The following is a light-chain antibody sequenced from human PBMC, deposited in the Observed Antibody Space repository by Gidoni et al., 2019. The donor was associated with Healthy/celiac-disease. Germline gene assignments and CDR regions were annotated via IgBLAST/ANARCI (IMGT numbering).Light chain of an antibody. CDR1: SSHIGSNT. CDR3: AAWDDSLNGWV. CDR2: SNN. Sequence: QSVLTQPPSPSGTPGQRVTISCSGSSSHIGSNTVNWYQQLPGTAPKLLIYSNNQRPSGVPDRFSSSKSGTSASLAISGLQSEDEADYYCAAWDDSLNGWVFGGGTKLTVL. J-gene: IGLJ3*02. V-gene: IGLV1-44*01.